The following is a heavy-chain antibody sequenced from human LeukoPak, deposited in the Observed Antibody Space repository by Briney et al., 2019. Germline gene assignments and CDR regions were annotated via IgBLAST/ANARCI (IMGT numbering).Heavy chain of an antibody. CDR2: IIPIFGTA. J-gene: IGHJ4*02. CDR3: ARAGSGELLPNYYFDY. Sequence: SVKVSCKASGGTFSSYAISWVRQAPGQGLEWMGGIIPIFGTANYAQKFQGRVTITADESTSTAYTELSSLRSEDTAVYYCARAGSGELLPNYYFDYWGQGTLVTVSS. D-gene: IGHD1-26*01. V-gene: IGHV1-69*13. CDR1: GGTFSSYA.